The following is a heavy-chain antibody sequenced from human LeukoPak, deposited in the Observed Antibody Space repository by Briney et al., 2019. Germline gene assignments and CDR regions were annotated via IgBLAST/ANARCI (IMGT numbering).Heavy chain of an antibody. D-gene: IGHD3-22*01. Sequence: ASVKVSCKASGYTFTGYYMHWVRQAPGQGLEWMGRINPNSGGTNYAQKFQGRATMTRDTSISTAYMELSRLRSDDTAVYYCARDGGVSSGYTPKSFDYWGQGTLVTVSS. V-gene: IGHV1-2*06. CDR3: ARDGGVSSGYTPKSFDY. J-gene: IGHJ4*02. CDR1: GYTFTGYY. CDR2: INPNSGGT.